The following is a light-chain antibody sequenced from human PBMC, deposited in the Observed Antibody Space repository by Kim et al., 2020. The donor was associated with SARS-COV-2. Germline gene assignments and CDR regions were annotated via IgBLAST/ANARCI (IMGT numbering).Light chain of an antibody. CDR1: NIGSKS. J-gene: IGLJ2*01. CDR3: QVWDSSSDHPVV. CDR2: DDN. V-gene: IGLV3-21*03. Sequence: PGKTARITCGGNNIGSKSVHWYQQKPGQAPVLVVYDDNDRPSGIPERFSGSNSGNTATLTISRVEAGDEAYYYCQVWDSSSDHPVVFGGVTQLTVL.